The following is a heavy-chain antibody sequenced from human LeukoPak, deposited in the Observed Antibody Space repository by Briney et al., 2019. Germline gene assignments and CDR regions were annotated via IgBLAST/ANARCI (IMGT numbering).Heavy chain of an antibody. CDR1: GGSIGGYY. CDR3: ARSYYGSGSYSVPLDY. Sequence: PSETLSLTCTVSGGSIGGYYWSWIRQPPGKGLEWIGYIYYSGSTNYNPSLKSRVTISVDTSKNQFSLKLSSVTAADTAVYYCARSYYGSGSYSVPLDYWGQGTLVTVSS. J-gene: IGHJ4*02. CDR2: IYYSGST. V-gene: IGHV4-59*01. D-gene: IGHD3-10*01.